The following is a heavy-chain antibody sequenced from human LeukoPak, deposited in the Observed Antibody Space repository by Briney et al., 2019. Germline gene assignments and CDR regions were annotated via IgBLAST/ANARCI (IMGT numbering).Heavy chain of an antibody. CDR2: TYYSGST. CDR1: GGSISSYY. V-gene: IGHV4-59*12. Sequence: SETLSLTCTVSGGSISSYYWSWIRQPPGKGLEWIGYTYYSGSTNYNPSLKSRVTISVDTSKNQFSLKLSSVTAADTAVYYCARSDFWSGYYNYWGQGTLVTVSS. CDR3: ARSDFWSGYYNY. J-gene: IGHJ4*02. D-gene: IGHD3-3*01.